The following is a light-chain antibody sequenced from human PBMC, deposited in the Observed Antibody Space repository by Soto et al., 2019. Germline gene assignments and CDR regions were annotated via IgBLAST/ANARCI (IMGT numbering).Light chain of an antibody. CDR3: QHYDNLPPYT. Sequence: DTQMTQSPSSLSVSIGDRVTITCQASRDIAVFLNWYQQKPGKSPKLLIFAASNLQPGFPTRFSGTGSGTHFTFTIRSLKPEDIATYYCQHYDNLPPYTFGQGTRLEI. CDR1: RDIAVF. V-gene: IGKV1-33*01. CDR2: AAS. J-gene: IGKJ2*01.